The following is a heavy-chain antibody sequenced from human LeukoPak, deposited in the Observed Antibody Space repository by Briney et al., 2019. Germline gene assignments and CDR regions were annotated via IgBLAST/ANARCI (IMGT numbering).Heavy chain of an antibody. CDR2: IYYSGST. J-gene: IGHJ4*02. V-gene: IGHV4-59*01. Sequence: PSETLSLTCTVSGGSISSYYWSWIRQPPGKGLEWIGHIYYSGSTNYNPSLKSRVTISVDTSKNQFSLKLSSVTAADTVVYYCARVYYDSSGYYPFDYWGQGTLVTVSS. D-gene: IGHD3-22*01. CDR1: GGSISSYY. CDR3: ARVYYDSSGYYPFDY.